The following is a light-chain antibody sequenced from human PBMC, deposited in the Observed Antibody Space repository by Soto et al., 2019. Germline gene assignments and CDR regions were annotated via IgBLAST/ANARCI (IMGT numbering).Light chain of an antibody. CDR3: SSYTSTSSYV. V-gene: IGLV2-14*01. J-gene: IGLJ1*01. Sequence: ALTQPASVSGSPGQSITISCTGTSSDIGNYNYVSWYQQHPGKAPKLMISEVSNRPSGVSNRFSGSKSGNTASLTISGLQAEDEADYYCSSYTSTSSYVFGGGTKVTVL. CDR2: EVS. CDR1: SSDIGNYNY.